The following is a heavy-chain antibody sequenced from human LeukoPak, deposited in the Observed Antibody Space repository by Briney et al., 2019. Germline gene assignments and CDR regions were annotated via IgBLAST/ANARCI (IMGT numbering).Heavy chain of an antibody. V-gene: IGHV4-38-2*02. Sequence: PSETLSLTCTVSGYSISSGYYWGWIRQPPGKGLEYIGSIFHSGSIHYNPSLKSRVTISVDTSKNQFSLKLSSVTAADTGVYYCARAPHCSGTSCYGGGHHVDVWGKGTTVIVSA. J-gene: IGHJ6*04. CDR2: IFHSGSI. CDR1: GYSISSGYY. D-gene: IGHD2-2*01. CDR3: ARAPHCSGTSCYGGGHHVDV.